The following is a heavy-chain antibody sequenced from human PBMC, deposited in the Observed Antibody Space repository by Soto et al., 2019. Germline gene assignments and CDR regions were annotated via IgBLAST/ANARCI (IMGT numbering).Heavy chain of an antibody. CDR2: IYYSGST. D-gene: IGHD3-10*01. Sequence: QVQLQESGPGLVKPSQTLSLTCTVSGGSISSGGYYWSWIRQHPGKGLEWIGYIYYSGSTYYNPSRKSRVTISVDTSKNQFSLKLSSVTAADTAVYYCATTRDKGNAFDIWGQGTMVTVSS. J-gene: IGHJ3*02. CDR1: GGSISSGGYY. CDR3: ATTRDKGNAFDI. V-gene: IGHV4-31*03.